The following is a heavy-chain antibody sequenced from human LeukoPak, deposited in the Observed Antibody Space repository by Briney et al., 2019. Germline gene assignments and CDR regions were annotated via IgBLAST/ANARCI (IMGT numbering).Heavy chain of an antibody. D-gene: IGHD1-26*01. CDR1: GFTFSRYS. CDR2: ISSSSSYI. Sequence: GGSLRLSCAASGFTFSRYSFNWVRQAPGKGLDWVSFISSSSSYIYYADSVKGRFTVSRDNARKFLYLEVNSLRAEDTAVYYCAGQEYVVGATDAFDVWGQGTMVTVSS. CDR3: AGQEYVVGATDAFDV. V-gene: IGHV3-21*01. J-gene: IGHJ3*01.